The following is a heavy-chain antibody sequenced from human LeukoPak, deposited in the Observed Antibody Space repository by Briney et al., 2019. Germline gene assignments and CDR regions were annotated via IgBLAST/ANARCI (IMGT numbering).Heavy chain of an antibody. D-gene: IGHD6-19*01. CDR1: GFTFSSYA. CDR3: ARGTLYVVAGDAFDI. J-gene: IGHJ3*02. CDR2: IKQDGSEK. Sequence: GGSLRLSCAASGFTFSSYAMSWVRQAPGKGLEWVANIKQDGSEKYYVDSVKGRFTISRDNAKNSLYLQMNSLRAEDTAVYYCARGTLYVVAGDAFDIWGQGTMVTVSS. V-gene: IGHV3-7*01.